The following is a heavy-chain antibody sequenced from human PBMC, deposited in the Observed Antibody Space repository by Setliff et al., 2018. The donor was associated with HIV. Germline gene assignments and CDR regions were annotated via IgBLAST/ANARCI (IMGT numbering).Heavy chain of an antibody. CDR1: GGSLSGYY. CDR2: INHSGTA. D-gene: IGHD5-18*01. J-gene: IGHJ4*02. V-gene: IGHV4-34*01. CDR3: ARQDSYSYGYNYFDY. Sequence: TSETLSLTCAVYGGSLSGYYWTWIRQAPGKGLEWIGEINHSGTANYNPSLKSRVTMSLDRSKNQFSLNLDSVTAADTAVYYCARQDSYSYGYNYFDYWGQGTLVTVSS.